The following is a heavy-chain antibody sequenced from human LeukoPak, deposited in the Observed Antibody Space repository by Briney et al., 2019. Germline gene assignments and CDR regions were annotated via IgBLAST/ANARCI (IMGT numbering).Heavy chain of an antibody. V-gene: IGHV3-7*01. Sequence: GGSLRLSCAASRFTFSTFWMTWVRQAPGKGLEWVANIKKDGSDEYYVDSVKGRFTISRDNSKNTLYLQMNSLRAEDTAMYYCAKTGARYSYGWSIYDTFDIWGQGTMVSVSS. CDR1: RFTFSTFW. D-gene: IGHD5-18*01. CDR2: IKKDGSDE. J-gene: IGHJ3*02. CDR3: AKTGARYSYGWSIYDTFDI.